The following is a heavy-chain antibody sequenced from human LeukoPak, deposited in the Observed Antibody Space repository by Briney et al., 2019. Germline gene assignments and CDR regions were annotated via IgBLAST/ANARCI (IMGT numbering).Heavy chain of an antibody. J-gene: IGHJ4*02. V-gene: IGHV4-39*01. CDR1: GGSIRSTSYS. CDR3: ARRVERDGWRFDY. CDR2: ISHSDNT. Sequence: PSETLSLTCSVSGGSIRSTSYSWDWIRQPPGKGLEWIGTISHSDNTHYNPSLKGRVTMSVDTSQTQLSLKLNSVTAADTAVYYCARRVERDGWRFDYWGQGSLVTVSS. D-gene: IGHD5-24*01.